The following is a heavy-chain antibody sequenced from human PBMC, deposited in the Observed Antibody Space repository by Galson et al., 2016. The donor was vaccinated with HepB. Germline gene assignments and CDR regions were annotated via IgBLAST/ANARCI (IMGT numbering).Heavy chain of an antibody. CDR2: IWNDGSNK. J-gene: IGHJ4*02. D-gene: IGHD3-9*01. CDR3: AREPVRLDDLLTGPPKNPDY. V-gene: IGHV3-7*01. Sequence: SLRLSCAASGFTFSHYFVSWIRQAPGKGLEWLAGIWNDGSNKYYVDSVKGRFTISRDNAKNSLYLQMNGLRAEDTAVYYCAREPVRLDDLLTGPPKNPDYWGQGTLVTVSS. CDR1: GFTFSHYF.